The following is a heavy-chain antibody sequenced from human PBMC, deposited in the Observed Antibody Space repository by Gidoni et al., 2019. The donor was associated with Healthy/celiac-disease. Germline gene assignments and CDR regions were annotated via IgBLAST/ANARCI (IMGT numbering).Heavy chain of an antibody. V-gene: IGHV4-38-2*01. Sequence: QVQLQESGPGRVKPSETLSLTYAVPGYSISSGYYWGGIRQPPGKGLEWIGSIYHSGSTYYNPSLKSRVTISVDTSKNQFSLKLSSVTAADTAVYYCASGYSSSWYLSFYFDYWGQGTLVTVSS. J-gene: IGHJ4*02. CDR3: ASGYSSSWYLSFYFDY. D-gene: IGHD6-13*01. CDR2: IYHSGST. CDR1: GYSISSGYY.